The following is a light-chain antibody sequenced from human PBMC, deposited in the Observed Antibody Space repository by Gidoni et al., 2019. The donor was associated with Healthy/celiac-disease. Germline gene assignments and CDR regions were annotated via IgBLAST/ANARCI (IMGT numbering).Light chain of an antibody. CDR2: GTS. CDR1: SSNIGAGYD. V-gene: IGLV1-40*01. CDR3: QSYDSSLSGHVV. Sequence: QSVLTQPPSVSGAPGQRVPISCTGTSSNIGAGYDVHWYQQLPGTAPKRLIYGTSNRPSGVPDRFSGSQSGTSASLAISGLQAEDEADYYCQSYDSSLSGHVVFGGGTKLTVL. J-gene: IGLJ2*01.